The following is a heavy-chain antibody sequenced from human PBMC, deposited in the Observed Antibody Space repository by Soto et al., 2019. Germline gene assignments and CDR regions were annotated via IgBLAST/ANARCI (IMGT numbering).Heavy chain of an antibody. J-gene: IGHJ4*02. Sequence: EVQLLESGGGLVQPGGSLRLSCAASGFTFSSYAMSWVRQAPGKGLEWVSAISGSGGSTYYADSVKGRFTISRDNSKNTLYLQMNSLRAEDTAVYYCXKGGPYYYDSSGYYDYWGQGTLVTVSS. CDR1: GFTFSSYA. CDR3: XKGGPYYYDSSGYYDY. V-gene: IGHV3-23*01. D-gene: IGHD3-22*01. CDR2: ISGSGGST.